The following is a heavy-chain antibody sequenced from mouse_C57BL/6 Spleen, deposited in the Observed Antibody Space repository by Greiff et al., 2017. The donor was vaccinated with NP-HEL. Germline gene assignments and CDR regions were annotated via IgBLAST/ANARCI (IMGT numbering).Heavy chain of an antibody. CDR3: TRGGYGYWYFDV. Sequence: QVQLQQSGAELVRPGASVTLSCKASGYTFTDYEMHWVKQTPVHGLEWIGAIDPETGGTAYNQKFKGKAILTADKSSSTAYMELRSLTSEDSAVYYWTRGGYGYWYFDVWGTGTTVTVSS. J-gene: IGHJ1*03. CDR2: IDPETGGT. D-gene: IGHD2-2*01. V-gene: IGHV1-15*01. CDR1: GYTFTDYE.